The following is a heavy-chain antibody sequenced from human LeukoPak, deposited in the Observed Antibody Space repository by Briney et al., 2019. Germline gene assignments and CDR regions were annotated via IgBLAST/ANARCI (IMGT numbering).Heavy chain of an antibody. CDR2: IYIRGST. CDR3: ARLRMVLRYYYMDV. J-gene: IGHJ6*03. D-gene: IGHD1-14*01. CDR1: GGSISSYY. Sequence: SETLSLTCTVSGGSISSYYWSWIRQPPGKGLEWIGYIYIRGSTNYNPSLKSRVTISVDTSKNQFSLKLSSVTAADTAVYYCARLRMVLRYYYMDVWGKGTTVTVSS. V-gene: IGHV4-4*09.